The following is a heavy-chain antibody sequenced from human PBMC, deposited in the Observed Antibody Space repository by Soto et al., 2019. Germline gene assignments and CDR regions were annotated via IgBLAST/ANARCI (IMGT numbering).Heavy chain of an antibody. CDR2: INHSGST. CDR3: ARTSRFDY. J-gene: IGHJ4*02. CDR1: GGSFSAYY. D-gene: IGHD6-6*01. Sequence: QVQLQQWGARLLKPSETLSLTCAVYGGSFSAYYWSWIRQPPGKGLEWIGEINHSGSTNYNPSLKSRVTISVDTSKSQFSLKLSSVTAADTAVYYCARTSRFDYWGQGTLVTVSS. V-gene: IGHV4-34*01.